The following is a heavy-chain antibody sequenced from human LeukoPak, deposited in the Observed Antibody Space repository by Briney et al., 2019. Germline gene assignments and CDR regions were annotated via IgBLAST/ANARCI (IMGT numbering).Heavy chain of an antibody. V-gene: IGHV3-48*03. CDR3: AREPRMVRGVKDY. J-gene: IGHJ4*02. Sequence: GGSLRLSCAASGFTFSSYEMNWVRQAPGKGLEWVSYISSSGSTIYYADSVKGRFTISRDNAKNSLYLQMNSLRAEDTAVYYCAREPRMVRGVKDYWGQGTLVTVSS. CDR1: GFTFSSYE. CDR2: ISSSGSTI. D-gene: IGHD3-10*01.